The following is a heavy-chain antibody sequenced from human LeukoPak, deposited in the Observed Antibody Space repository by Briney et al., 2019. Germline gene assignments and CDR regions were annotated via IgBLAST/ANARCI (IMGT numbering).Heavy chain of an antibody. Sequence: PSETLSLTCTVSGGSISSSSYYWGWIRQPPGKGLEWIGSIYYSGSTYYNPSLKSRVTISVDTSKNQFSLKLSSVTAADTAVYYCAREFNNYYDFWSGYNRRGNWFDPWGQGTLATVSS. CDR3: AREFNNYYDFWSGYNRRGNWFDP. J-gene: IGHJ5*02. D-gene: IGHD3-3*01. V-gene: IGHV4-39*07. CDR2: IYYSGST. CDR1: GGSISSSSYY.